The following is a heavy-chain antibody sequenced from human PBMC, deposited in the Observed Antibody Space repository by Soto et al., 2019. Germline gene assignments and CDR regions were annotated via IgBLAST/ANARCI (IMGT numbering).Heavy chain of an antibody. CDR3: ARATDYYDSSGQTFDY. Sequence: LRLSCAASGFTVSSNYMSWVRQAPGKGLEWVSVIYSGGSTYYADSVKGRFTISRDNSKNTLYLQMDSLRAEDTAVYYCARATDYYDSSGQTFDYWGQGTLVTVSS. CDR1: GFTVSSNY. CDR2: IYSGGST. D-gene: IGHD3-22*01. J-gene: IGHJ4*02. V-gene: IGHV3-53*01.